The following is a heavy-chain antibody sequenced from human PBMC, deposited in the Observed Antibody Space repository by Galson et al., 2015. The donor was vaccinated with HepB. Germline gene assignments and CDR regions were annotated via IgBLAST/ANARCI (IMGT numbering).Heavy chain of an antibody. D-gene: IGHD2-21*02. V-gene: IGHV3-30*18. Sequence: SLRLSCAASGFTFSSYGMHWVRQAPGKGLEWVALISYDGSNKYYADSVKGRFTISRDNSKNTLYLQMNSLRAEDTAVYYCAKDNCCGDCYTIDYWGQGTLVTVSS. CDR1: GFTFSSYG. CDR3: AKDNCCGDCYTIDY. J-gene: IGHJ4*02. CDR2: ISYDGSNK.